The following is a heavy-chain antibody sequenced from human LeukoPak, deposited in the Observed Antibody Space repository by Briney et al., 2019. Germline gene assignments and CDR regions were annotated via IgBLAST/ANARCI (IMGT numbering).Heavy chain of an antibody. D-gene: IGHD3-16*01. Sequence: SETLSLTCTVSGGSISSSSYHWGWIRQPPGKGLEWIGSIYHSGSTYYNPSLKSRVTISVDTSKNQFSLKLSSVTAADTAVYYCARELGRNFDYWGQGTLVTVSS. V-gene: IGHV4-39*07. CDR1: GGSISSSSYH. CDR3: ARELGRNFDY. CDR2: IYHSGST. J-gene: IGHJ4*02.